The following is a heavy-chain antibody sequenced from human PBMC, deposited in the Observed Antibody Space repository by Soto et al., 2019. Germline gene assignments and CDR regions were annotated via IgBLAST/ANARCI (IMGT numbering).Heavy chain of an antibody. V-gene: IGHV3-53*01. D-gene: IGHD1-1*01. J-gene: IGHJ4*02. Sequence: PGWYLRLSCAASGFTVSSNYMSWVRQAPGKGLEWVSVIYSGGSTYYADSVKGRFTISRDNSKNTLYLQMNSLRAEDTAVYYCARESQGAVHHYCGKGSLVIVSA. CDR2: IYSGGST. CDR1: GFTVSSNY. CDR3: ARESQGAVHHY.